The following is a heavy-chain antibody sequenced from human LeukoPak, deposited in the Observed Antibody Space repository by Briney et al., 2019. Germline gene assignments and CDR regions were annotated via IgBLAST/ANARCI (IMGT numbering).Heavy chain of an antibody. J-gene: IGHJ6*03. CDR1: GFTFSSYW. CDR2: INGDGSST. CDR3: ARELYYYYMGV. Sequence: GGSLRLSCAASGFTFSSYWMHWVRQTPGKGPVWVSRINGDGSSTNYADSVKGRFTISRDNAQNTLYLQVNSLRAEDTAVYYCARELYYYYMGVWGKGTTVTVSS. V-gene: IGHV3-74*01.